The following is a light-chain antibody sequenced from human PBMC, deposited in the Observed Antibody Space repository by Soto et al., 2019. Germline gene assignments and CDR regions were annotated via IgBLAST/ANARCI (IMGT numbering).Light chain of an antibody. CDR3: QQYGGSPRT. Sequence: EIVLTQSPGTLSLSPGEGATLSCRASQSINSFLAWYQQRRGQAPRLLIHGASNRATGIPDRFSGSGSGPDFILTIRRLEPEDFAVYYCQQYGGSPRTFGQGTKVEVK. CDR2: GAS. V-gene: IGKV3-20*01. CDR1: QSINSF. J-gene: IGKJ1*01.